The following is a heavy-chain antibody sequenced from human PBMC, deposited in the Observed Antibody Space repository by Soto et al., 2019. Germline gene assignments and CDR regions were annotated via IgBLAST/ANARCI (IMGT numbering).Heavy chain of an antibody. CDR1: GFMFGTYW. V-gene: IGHV3-7*01. Sequence: GGSLRLSCXATGFMFGTYWMSWVRQAPGKGLEWVANIKHDGNEKYYADSVKGRFTVSRDDVKNFLHLQMSSLRGDDTGVYFCVRATLSWGHYYFRGLDVWGQGTTVTVSS. J-gene: IGHJ6*02. D-gene: IGHD3-22*01. CDR2: IKHDGNEK. CDR3: VRATLSWGHYYFRGLDV.